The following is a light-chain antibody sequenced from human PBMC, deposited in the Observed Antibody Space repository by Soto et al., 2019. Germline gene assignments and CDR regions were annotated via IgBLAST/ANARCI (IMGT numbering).Light chain of an antibody. CDR1: HSLSNSY. V-gene: IGKV3-20*01. Sequence: ELMLPQSPGALSLSPGERATLSCTASHSLSNSYLAWYQQKTGQAPRLPIYGASSRATGIPDRFSGSGSGTDFTLTISRLEPEDFAVYYCQQYDNSPLTFGGGTKVDI. CDR3: QQYDNSPLT. CDR2: GAS. J-gene: IGKJ4*01.